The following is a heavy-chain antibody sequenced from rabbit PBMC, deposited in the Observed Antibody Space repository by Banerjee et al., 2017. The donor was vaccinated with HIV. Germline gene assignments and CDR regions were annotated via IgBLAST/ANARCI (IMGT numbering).Heavy chain of an antibody. CDR2: IYAGSSGIT. J-gene: IGHJ4*01. CDR1: GFTLSSYW. D-gene: IGHD4-1*01. Sequence: QSLEESGGDLVKPGASLTLTCTASGFTLSSYWMCWVRQAPGKGLEWIGCIYAGSSGITYYASWAKGRFTISKTSSTTVTLQMTSLTAADTATYFCARDRSGGGWHFNLWGPGTLVTVS. CDR3: ARDRSGGGWHFNL. V-gene: IGHV1S40*01.